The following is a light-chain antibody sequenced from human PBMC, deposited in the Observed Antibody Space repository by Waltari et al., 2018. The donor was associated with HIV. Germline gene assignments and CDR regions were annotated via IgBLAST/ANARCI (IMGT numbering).Light chain of an antibody. CDR1: RSTIGAGYA. J-gene: IGLJ2*01. V-gene: IGLV1-40*01. Sequence: QSVLPQPPAVSGAPGPRVTISCTGSRSTIGAGYAVHWYQQLPGTGPNIPIYDINNRPSGVPDRFSGSKSGTSASLAITGLQAEDEADYYCQSYDSSLSGVLFGGGTKLTVL. CDR3: QSYDSSLSGVL. CDR2: DIN.